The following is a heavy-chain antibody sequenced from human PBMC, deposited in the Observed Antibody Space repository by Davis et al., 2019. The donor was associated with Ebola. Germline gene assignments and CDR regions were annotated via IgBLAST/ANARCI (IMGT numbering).Heavy chain of an antibody. CDR1: GGSISSSNW. V-gene: IGHV4-4*02. J-gene: IGHJ5*02. D-gene: IGHD2-8*02. CDR3: AKSYAWGYCTGGVCANWFDP. CDR2: IYHSGST. Sequence: MPSETLSLTCAVSGGSISSSNWWSWVRQPPGKGLEWIGEIYHSGSTNYNPSLKSRVTISVDKSKNQFSLKLSSVTAADTAVYYCAKSYAWGYCTGGVCANWFDPWGQGTLVTVSS.